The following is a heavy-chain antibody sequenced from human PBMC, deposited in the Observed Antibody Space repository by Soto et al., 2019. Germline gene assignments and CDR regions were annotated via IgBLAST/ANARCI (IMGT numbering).Heavy chain of an antibody. J-gene: IGHJ4*02. V-gene: IGHV3-23*01. CDR3: AKNPGYYYDSTGYHFDY. Sequence: PGGSLRLSCAASEFTFSNYAMSWVRQAPGKGLEWVSAISYGGGTTYCADSVKGRFTISRDNSKNTLYLQMNSLRAEDTAVYYCAKNPGYYYDSTGYHFDYWGQGTLVTVS. D-gene: IGHD3-22*01. CDR2: ISYGGGTT. CDR1: EFTFSNYA.